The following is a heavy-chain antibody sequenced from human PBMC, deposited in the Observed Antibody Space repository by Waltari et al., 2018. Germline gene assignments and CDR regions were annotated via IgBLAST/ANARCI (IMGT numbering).Heavy chain of an antibody. J-gene: IGHJ4*02. CDR3: ATSRAAAGND. V-gene: IGHV3-7*01. D-gene: IGHD6-13*01. CDR2: IKYDGSAK. Sequence: EVQLLESGGGLVQPGGSLRLSCAASGFIFGNYWMGWVRQALGKGLEWLANIKYDGSAKYYVESVRGRFTISRDNAENSLYLQMSSLRADDTAVYYCATSRAAAGNDWGQGTLVSVSS. CDR1: GFIFGNYW.